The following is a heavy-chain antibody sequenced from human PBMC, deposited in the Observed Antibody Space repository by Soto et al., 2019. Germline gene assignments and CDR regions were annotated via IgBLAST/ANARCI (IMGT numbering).Heavy chain of an antibody. D-gene: IGHD3-16*01. CDR2: IWYDGSNK. J-gene: IGHJ3*01. Sequence: PGGSLRLSCAVSGFTFSTYGMHWVRQAPGKGLEWVAVIWYDGSNKYYADSVKGRFTISRDNSKNTLYLQMNSLRAEDTAVYYCARRWGYDAFDFWGQGTMVTVSS. CDR1: GFTFSTYG. V-gene: IGHV3-33*01. CDR3: ARRWGYDAFDF.